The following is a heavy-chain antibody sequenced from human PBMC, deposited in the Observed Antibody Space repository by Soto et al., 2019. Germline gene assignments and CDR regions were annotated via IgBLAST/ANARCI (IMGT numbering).Heavy chain of an antibody. CDR1: GYTFTTYG. Sequence: QVQLVQSGAEVKKPGASVKVSCKATGYTFTTYGISWMRQAPGQGLEWMGWISTTNGRTRYAQKFQGRVTMTTDTSTTTAYMDLRSLRSDDTAVYSCARVTGRSGWYDFGNWFVPWGQGTLVIVSS. J-gene: IGHJ5*01. V-gene: IGHV1-18*01. CDR3: ARVTGRSGWYDFGNWFVP. D-gene: IGHD6-19*01. CDR2: ISTTNGRT.